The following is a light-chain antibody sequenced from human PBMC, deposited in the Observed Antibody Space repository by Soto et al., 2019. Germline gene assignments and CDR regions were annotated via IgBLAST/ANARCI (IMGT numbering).Light chain of an antibody. CDR2: SAS. V-gene: IGKV1-9*01. J-gene: IGKJ4*01. Sequence: IQLTQSPSFLSASVGDTVTITCRASQALSNYLAWYQQKPGKAPELLIYSASSLQSGVPSRFSGSGSETEFSLTISTLQPEDFATYYCQQLNRYSLTFGGGTKVEIK. CDR1: QALSNY. CDR3: QQLNRYSLT.